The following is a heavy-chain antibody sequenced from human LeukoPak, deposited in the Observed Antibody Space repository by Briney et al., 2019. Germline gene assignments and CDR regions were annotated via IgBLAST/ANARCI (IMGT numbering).Heavy chain of an antibody. CDR1: GFTFTAYA. D-gene: IGHD2-21*01. J-gene: IGHJ4*02. CDR2: APHEGGEN. CDR3: VTGGDFYYAH. V-gene: IGHV3-30*01. Sequence: GGSLRLSCVASGFTFTAYAMHWVRQAPGKGLEWVAVAPHEGGENYYADSVRGRFTISGDNGKNSLYLQMNSLRTEDTAVYFCVTGGDFYYAHWGRGTLVTVSS.